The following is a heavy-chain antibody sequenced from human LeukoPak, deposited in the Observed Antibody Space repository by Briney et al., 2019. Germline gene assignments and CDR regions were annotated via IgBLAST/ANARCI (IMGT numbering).Heavy chain of an antibody. Sequence: PSETLSFTCTVSGGSISSYYWSWIRQPPGKGLEWIGYIYYSGSTNYNPSLKSRVTISVDTSKNQFSLKLSSVTAADTAVYYCARVDSSGWSYNWFDPWGQGTLVTVSS. V-gene: IGHV4-59*01. J-gene: IGHJ5*02. CDR2: IYYSGST. D-gene: IGHD6-19*01. CDR3: ARVDSSGWSYNWFDP. CDR1: GGSISSYY.